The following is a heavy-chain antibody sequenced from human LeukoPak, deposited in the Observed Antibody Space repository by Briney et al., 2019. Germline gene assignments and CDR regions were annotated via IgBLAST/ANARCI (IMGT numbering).Heavy chain of an antibody. CDR3: AREDGDYCSGGSCYFDY. CDR2: ISFDASNK. J-gene: IGHJ4*02. D-gene: IGHD2-15*01. CDR1: GFTFSSYS. V-gene: IGHV3-30*04. Sequence: PGGSLRLSCAASGFTFSSYSMHWVRQAPGKGLEWVAMISFDASNKYYAASVKGRFTISRDNAKNSLYLQMNSLRAEDTAVYYCAREDGDYCSGGSCYFDYWGQGTLVTVSS.